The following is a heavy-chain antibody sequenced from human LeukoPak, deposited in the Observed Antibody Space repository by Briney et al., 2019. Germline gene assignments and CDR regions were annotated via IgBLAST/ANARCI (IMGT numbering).Heavy chain of an antibody. Sequence: GASVKVSCKASGYTFTGYYMHWVRQAPGQGLEWMGWINPNSGGTNYAQKVQGRVTMARDTSISTAYMELSRLRSDDTAVYYCARVARTIAVAVSGDAFDIWGQGTMVTVSS. J-gene: IGHJ3*02. CDR3: ARVARTIAVAVSGDAFDI. CDR2: INPNSGGT. CDR1: GYTFTGYY. D-gene: IGHD6-19*01. V-gene: IGHV1-2*02.